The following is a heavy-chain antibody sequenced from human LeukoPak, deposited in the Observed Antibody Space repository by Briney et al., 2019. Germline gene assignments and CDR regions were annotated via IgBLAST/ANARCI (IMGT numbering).Heavy chain of an antibody. CDR3: AGPAGTRAGYYFDY. Sequence: GGSLRLSCAASGFTFSSYAMSWVRQAPGKGLEWVSSISSSSSYIYYADSVRGRFTISRDNAKNSLYLQMNSLRAEDTAVYYCAGPAGTRAGYYFDYWGQGTLVTVSS. J-gene: IGHJ4*02. CDR1: GFTFSSYA. CDR2: ISSSSSYI. V-gene: IGHV3-21*01. D-gene: IGHD6-13*01.